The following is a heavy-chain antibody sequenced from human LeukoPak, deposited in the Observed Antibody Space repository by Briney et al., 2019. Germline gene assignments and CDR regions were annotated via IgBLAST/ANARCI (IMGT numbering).Heavy chain of an antibody. Sequence: ASVKVSCKVSGYTLTELSMHWVRQAPGKGLEWMGGFDPEDGETIYAQKFQGRVTMTEDTSTDTAYMELSSLRSEDTAVYYCVTSNVGYGLLSFDYWGQGTLVTVSS. D-gene: IGHD5-18*01. CDR3: VTSNVGYGLLSFDY. CDR2: FDPEDGET. J-gene: IGHJ4*02. V-gene: IGHV1-24*01. CDR1: GYTLTELS.